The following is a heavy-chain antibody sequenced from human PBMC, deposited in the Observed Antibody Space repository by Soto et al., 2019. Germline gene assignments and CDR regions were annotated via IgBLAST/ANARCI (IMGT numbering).Heavy chain of an antibody. D-gene: IGHD3-22*01. CDR2: IKSDGSGT. CDR3: ARGDGDHYDGNGYLGRN. Sequence: EVQLVESGGGLVQPGESLTLSCAASGFTFSSYWMHWVRQAPGKGLVWVSRIKSDGSGTYYADSVKGRLTISRDNARKTLDMKMNSLRVEDTAVYFCARGDGDHYDGNGYLGRNWGQGTLVTVSS. J-gene: IGHJ4*02. CDR1: GFTFSSYW. V-gene: IGHV3-74*01.